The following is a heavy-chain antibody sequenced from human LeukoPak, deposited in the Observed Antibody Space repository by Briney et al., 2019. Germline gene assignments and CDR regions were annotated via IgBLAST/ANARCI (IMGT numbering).Heavy chain of an antibody. CDR1: GFTFSSYA. D-gene: IGHD3-22*01. J-gene: IGHJ4*02. Sequence: GGSLRLSCAASGFTFSSYAMSWVRQAPGKGLEWVSAISGSGGSTYYANSVKGRFTISRDNSKNTLYLQMNSLRAEDTAVYYCAKDPDRYYDSSGYYDPDKDNFDYWGQGTLVTVSS. V-gene: IGHV3-23*01. CDR2: ISGSGGST. CDR3: AKDPDRYYDSSGYYDPDKDNFDY.